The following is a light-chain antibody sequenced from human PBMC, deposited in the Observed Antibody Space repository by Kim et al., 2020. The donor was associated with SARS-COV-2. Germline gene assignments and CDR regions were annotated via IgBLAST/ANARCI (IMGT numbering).Light chain of an antibody. CDR2: QDH. CDR3: QAWDSLTEGV. Sequence: VSPGQTASITCSGNKLGDKYVSWYQQRPGQSPVLVIYQDHERPSGIPERFSGSNSGDTATLTISGTQAMDEADYYCQAWDSLTEGVFGTGTKVTVL. V-gene: IGLV3-1*01. J-gene: IGLJ1*01. CDR1: KLGDKY.